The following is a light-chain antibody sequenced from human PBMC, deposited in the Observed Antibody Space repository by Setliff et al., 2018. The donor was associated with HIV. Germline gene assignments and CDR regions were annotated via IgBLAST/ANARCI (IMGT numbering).Light chain of an antibody. V-gene: IGLV2-11*01. CDR2: DVT. J-gene: IGLJ2*01. CDR1: SSDVGSYNY. Sequence: QSALAQPRSVSGSPGQSVTISCTGSSSDVGSYNYVSWYQQPPGKAPKLMIYDVTKRPSGVPDRFSGSKSGNTASLTISGLQAEDEGDYYCCSYAGSYTLIFGGGTK. CDR3: CSYAGSYTLI.